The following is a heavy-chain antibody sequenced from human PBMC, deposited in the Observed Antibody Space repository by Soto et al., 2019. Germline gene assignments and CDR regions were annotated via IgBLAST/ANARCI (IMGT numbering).Heavy chain of an antibody. D-gene: IGHD2-2*01. CDR3: ARLNGCSSTSCYPGGGFDY. J-gene: IGHJ4*02. V-gene: IGHV1-69*02. Sequence: QVQLVQSGAEVQKPGSSVKVSCKASGGTFSSYTISWVRQAPGQGLEWMGRIIPILGIANYAQKFQGRVTITADKSTSTAYMELSSLRSEDTAVYYCARLNGCSSTSCYPGGGFDYWGQGTLVTVSS. CDR1: GGTFSSYT. CDR2: IIPILGIA.